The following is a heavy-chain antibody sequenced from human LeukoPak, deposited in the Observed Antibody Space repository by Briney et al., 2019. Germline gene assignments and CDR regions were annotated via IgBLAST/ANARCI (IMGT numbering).Heavy chain of an antibody. CDR2: IIPILGIA. V-gene: IGHV1-69*04. Sequence: GASVKVSCKASGGTFRSYAISWVRQAPGQGLEWMGRIIPILGIANYAQKFQGRVTITADKSTSTAYMELSSLRSEDTAVYYCARTGYCSGGSCYYFDYWGQGTLVTVSS. J-gene: IGHJ4*02. CDR3: ARTGYCSGGSCYYFDY. CDR1: GGTFRSYA. D-gene: IGHD2-15*01.